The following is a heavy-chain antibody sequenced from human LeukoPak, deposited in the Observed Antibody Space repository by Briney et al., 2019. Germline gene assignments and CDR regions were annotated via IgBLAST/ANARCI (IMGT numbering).Heavy chain of an antibody. V-gene: IGHV4-34*01. CDR1: GGSFSGYY. D-gene: IGHD6-19*01. CDR2: INHSGST. Sequence: SETLSLTCAVYGGSFSGYYWSWIRQPPGKGLEWIGEINHSGSTNYNPSLKSRVTISVDTSKNQFSLKLSSVTAADTAVYYCARGSPSYSSGWYKCYFDYWGQGTLVTVSS. J-gene: IGHJ4*02. CDR3: ARGSPSYSSGWYKCYFDY.